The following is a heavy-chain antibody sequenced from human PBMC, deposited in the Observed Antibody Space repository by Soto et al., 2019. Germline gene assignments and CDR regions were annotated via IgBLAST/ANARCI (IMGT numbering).Heavy chain of an antibody. CDR3: ARDQGRVYGSGSYYHFDY. CDR2: IYYSGST. CDR1: GGSISSGGYY. V-gene: IGHV4-31*03. D-gene: IGHD3-10*01. J-gene: IGHJ4*02. Sequence: SETLSLTCTVSGGSISSGGYYWSWIRQHPGKGLEWIGYIYYSGSTYYNPSLKSRVTISVDTSKNQFSLKLSYVTAADTAVYYCARDQGRVYGSGSYYHFDYWGQGTLVTVSS.